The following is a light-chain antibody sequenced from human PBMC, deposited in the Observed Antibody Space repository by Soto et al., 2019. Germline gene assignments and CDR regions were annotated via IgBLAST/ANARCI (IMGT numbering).Light chain of an antibody. CDR1: QSISDT. CDR2: GVS. CDR3: HQYDNWWT. V-gene: IGKV3-15*01. J-gene: IGKJ1*01. Sequence: EIVMTQSPATLSVSPGGRATLSCRASQSISDTLAWYQQKPGQAPRLLIYGVSTRATGVPARFSGSGSGTDFTLTISSLQPEDFAVYYCHQYDNWWTFGQGTKVDI.